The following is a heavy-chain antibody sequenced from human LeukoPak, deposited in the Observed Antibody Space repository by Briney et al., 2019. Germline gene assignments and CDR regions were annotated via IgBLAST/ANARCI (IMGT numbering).Heavy chain of an antibody. V-gene: IGHV3-23*01. Sequence: GGSLRLSCAASGFTFSSYAMSWVRQAPGKGLEWVSAISGSGGSTYYADSVKGRFTISRDNSRNTLYLQMNSLRAEDTAVYYCARQIYCGGDCYDYFDYWGQGTLVTVSS. CDR2: ISGSGGST. CDR3: ARQIYCGGDCYDYFDY. D-gene: IGHD2-21*02. CDR1: GFTFSSYA. J-gene: IGHJ4*02.